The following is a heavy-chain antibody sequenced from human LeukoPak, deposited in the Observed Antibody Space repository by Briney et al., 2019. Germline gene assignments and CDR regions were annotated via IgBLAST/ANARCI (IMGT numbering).Heavy chain of an antibody. CDR3: ARENTGSYREFDY. J-gene: IGHJ4*02. Sequence: PSETLSLTCTVSGGSISSYYWSWIRQPAGKGLEWIGRIYSGGSTNYNPSLKSRGTMSVDSSNNQVSLKLSSVTAADTAVFYCARENTGSYREFDYWGQGTLVTVSS. D-gene: IGHD1-26*01. CDR2: IYSGGST. CDR1: GGSISSYY. V-gene: IGHV4-4*07.